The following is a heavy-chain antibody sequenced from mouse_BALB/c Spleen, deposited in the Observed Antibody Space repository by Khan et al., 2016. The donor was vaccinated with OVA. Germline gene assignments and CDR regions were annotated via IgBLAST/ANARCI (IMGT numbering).Heavy chain of an antibody. J-gene: IGHJ2*01. Sequence: EVMLVESGGGAVKPGGSLKLSCAVSGFTFSSFVMSWVRQTPEKRLEWVASISSGGSTYYPDIVKGRFTISRDNARDIVYLQMSSLRSEDMAIYYCTREAYRYDEYYFDYWGQGTTLIVSS. CDR2: ISSGGST. CDR3: TREAYRYDEYYFDY. CDR1: GFTFSSFV. D-gene: IGHD2-14*01. V-gene: IGHV5-6-5*01.